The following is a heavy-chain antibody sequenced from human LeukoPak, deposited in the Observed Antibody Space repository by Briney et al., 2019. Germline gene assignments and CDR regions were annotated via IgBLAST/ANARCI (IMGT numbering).Heavy chain of an antibody. CDR3: ARGDSSGYYYVGQYAFDI. J-gene: IGHJ3*02. CDR1: GYTFTSYD. V-gene: IGHV1-8*01. CDR2: MNPNSGNT. Sequence: GASVKVSCKASGYTFTSYDINWVRQATGQGLEWMGWMNPNSGNTGYAQKFQGRVTMTRNTSISTAYMELSSLRSEDTAVYYCARGDSSGYYYVGQYAFDIWGQGTMVTVSS. D-gene: IGHD3-22*01.